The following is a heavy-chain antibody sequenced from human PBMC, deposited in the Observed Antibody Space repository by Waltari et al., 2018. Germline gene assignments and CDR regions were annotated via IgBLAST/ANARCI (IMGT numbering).Heavy chain of an antibody. J-gene: IGHJ3*02. V-gene: IGHV3-23*01. CDR2: ISGSSSST. D-gene: IGHD3-16*02. CDR3: AKVEGGIVTRYYALDI. Sequence: EVQLLESGGGLVQPGGSLRLSCAAAGFTFGNSALSWGRQTRGKGLGWISGISGSSSSTYYADSVKGRCTISRDNSKNTLYLQMNSLRVEDTAVYFCAKVEGGIVTRYYALDIWGQGTMVTISS. CDR1: GFTFGNSA.